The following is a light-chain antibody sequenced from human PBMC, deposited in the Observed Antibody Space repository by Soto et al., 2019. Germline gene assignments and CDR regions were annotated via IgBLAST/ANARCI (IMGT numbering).Light chain of an antibody. CDR3: MQALQTPT. Sequence: DIVMTQSPLSLPVTPGEPASISCRSSQSLLHSNGYNYLDWYLQKPGQSPQLLIYLGSNRAPGVPDRISASGSGTDFTLKISRVEAEDVGVYYCMQALQTPTFGGGTRVEMK. CDR1: QSLLHSNGYNY. J-gene: IGKJ4*01. V-gene: IGKV2-28*01. CDR2: LGS.